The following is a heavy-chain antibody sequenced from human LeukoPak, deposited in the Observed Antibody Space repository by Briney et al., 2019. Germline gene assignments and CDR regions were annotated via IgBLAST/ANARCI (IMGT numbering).Heavy chain of an antibody. D-gene: IGHD2/OR15-2a*01. CDR1: GFTFTDYY. J-gene: IGHJ4*02. CDR2: IGPHSSAT. CDR3: AREGNGLLSKDFDY. V-gene: IGHV1-2*02. Sequence: ASMKVTCKSSGFTFTDYYIHWVRQAPGRGLEWMGYIGPHSSATSSPQEFQGRVTMTRDTSMSTAYMELTRLTSDDTAVCYCAREGNGLLSKDFDYWGQGTRSPSPQ.